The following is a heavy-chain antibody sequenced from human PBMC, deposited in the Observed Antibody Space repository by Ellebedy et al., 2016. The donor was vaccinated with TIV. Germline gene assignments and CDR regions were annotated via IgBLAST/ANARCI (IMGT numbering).Heavy chain of an antibody. CDR2: IYYSGNT. CDR1: GSPITETKYY. CDR3: ARLFRTSCYHDY. V-gene: IGHV4-39*01. D-gene: IGHD2-2*01. Sequence: SETLSLTCDVSGSPITETKYYWGWIRQPPGKGLEWIGNIYYSGNTNYNASLKRRVIISIDTSKNQLSLRLRSVTAADTAVYYCARLFRTSCYHDYWGQGTLVTVSS. J-gene: IGHJ4*02.